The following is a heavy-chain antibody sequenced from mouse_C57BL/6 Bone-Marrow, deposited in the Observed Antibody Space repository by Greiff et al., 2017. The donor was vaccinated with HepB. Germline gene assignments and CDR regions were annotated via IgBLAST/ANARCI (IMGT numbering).Heavy chain of an antibody. V-gene: IGHV1-81*01. CDR2: IYPRSGNT. CDR1: GYTFTSYG. CDR3: ARERDWGYFFNC. J-gene: IGHJ2*01. D-gene: IGHD4-1*01. Sequence: VQLQQSGAELARPGASVKLSCKASGYTFTSYGISWVKQRTGQGLEWIGEIYPRSGNTYYNEKFKGKATLTEDKSSSTAYMELRSLTSEDSAVYFCARERDWGYFFNCWGQGTTLTVSS.